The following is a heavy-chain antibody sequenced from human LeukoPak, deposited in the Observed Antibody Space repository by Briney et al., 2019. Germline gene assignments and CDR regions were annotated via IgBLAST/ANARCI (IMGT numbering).Heavy chain of an antibody. CDR2: IYYSGST. CDR1: GGSISSYY. V-gene: IGHV4-59*12. J-gene: IGHJ5*02. Sequence: SETLSLTCTVSGGSISSYYWSWIRQPPGKGLEWIGYIYYSGSTNYNPSLKSRVTISVDTSKNQFSLKLSSVTAADTAVYYCARRRRLGEKKNNWFDPWGQGTLVTVSS. CDR3: ARRRRLGEKKNNWFDP. D-gene: IGHD3-10*01.